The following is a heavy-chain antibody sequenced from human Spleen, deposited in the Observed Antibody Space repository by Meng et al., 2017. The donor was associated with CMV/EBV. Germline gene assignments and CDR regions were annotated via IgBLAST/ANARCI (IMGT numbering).Heavy chain of an antibody. J-gene: IGHJ4*02. D-gene: IGHD2-2*01. CDR1: GYRFTDYW. CDR2: IHCGDSRT. V-gene: IGHV5-51*01. CDR3: ARHYDASWFGY. Sequence: KVSCKGSGYRFTDYWIGWVRQMPGKGLEWMGMIHCGDSRTIYSPLFQGQVTISADKSLNTAYLQWNSLQASDTAMYYCARHYDASWFGYWGQGTLVTVSS.